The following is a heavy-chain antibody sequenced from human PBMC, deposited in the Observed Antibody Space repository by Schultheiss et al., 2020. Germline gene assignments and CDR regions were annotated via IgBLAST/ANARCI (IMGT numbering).Heavy chain of an antibody. Sequence: GESLKISCAASGFTFSSYAMHWVRQAPGKGLEWVSAISGSGGSTYYADSVKGRFTISRDDSKNTLHLQMDSLRVEDTAVYYCASSPQITMVQGWGQGTLVTVSS. D-gene: IGHD3-10*01. CDR1: GFTFSSYA. V-gene: IGHV3-23*01. CDR2: ISGSGGST. J-gene: IGHJ4*02. CDR3: ASSPQITMVQG.